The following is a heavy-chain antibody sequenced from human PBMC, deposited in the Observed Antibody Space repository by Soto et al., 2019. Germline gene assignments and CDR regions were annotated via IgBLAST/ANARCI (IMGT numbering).Heavy chain of an antibody. J-gene: IGHJ4*02. D-gene: IGHD3-10*01. CDR1: GFTFSSYA. Sequence: GGSLRLSCAASGFTFSSYAMSWVRQAPGKGLEWVSAISGSGGSTYYADSVKGRFTISRDNSKNTLYLQMNSLRAEDTAVYYCAKGPGVYGSRHARGYFDYWGQGTLVTVSS. CDR2: ISGSGGST. CDR3: AKGPGVYGSRHARGYFDY. V-gene: IGHV3-23*01.